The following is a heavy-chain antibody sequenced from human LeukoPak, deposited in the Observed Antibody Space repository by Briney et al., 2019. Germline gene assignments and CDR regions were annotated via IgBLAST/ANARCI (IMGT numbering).Heavy chain of an antibody. CDR3: ARDPTMVRGVNAFDI. J-gene: IGHJ3*02. Sequence: PSETLSLTCTVAGGSISSYYWSWIRQPPGKGLEWIGYIYYSGSTNYNPSLKTGVTISVDTSKNQFSLKLSSVTAADTAVYYCARDPTMVRGVNAFDIWGQGTMVTVSS. CDR2: IYYSGST. V-gene: IGHV4-59*01. D-gene: IGHD3-10*01. CDR1: GGSISSYY.